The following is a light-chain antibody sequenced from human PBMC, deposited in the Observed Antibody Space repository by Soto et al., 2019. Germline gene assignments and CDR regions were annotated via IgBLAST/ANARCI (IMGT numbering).Light chain of an antibody. CDR2: GAS. Sequence: ENLLTQSPGTLSLSPGEGATLSCRASRGVSANYLAWYQQKPGQAPRLLIYGASSRATGIPDRFSGSGSGTDFTLTISRLEPEDFAVYYCQHVRTFGQGTKVDNK. CDR3: QHVRT. V-gene: IGKV3-20*01. J-gene: IGKJ1*01. CDR1: RGVSANY.